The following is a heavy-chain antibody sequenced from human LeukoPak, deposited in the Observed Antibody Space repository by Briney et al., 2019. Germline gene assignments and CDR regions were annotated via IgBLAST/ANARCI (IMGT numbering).Heavy chain of an antibody. D-gene: IGHD1-14*01. V-gene: IGHV3-7*01. CDR2: IKQDGSEK. CDR3: ARVAGSSEHPDYYHYMDV. Sequence: GGSLRLSCAASGFTFSGYWMSWVRQAPGKGLEWVANIKQDGSEKYYVDSVKGRFTISRDNAKNSLYLQMNSLRAEDTAVYYCARVAGSSEHPDYYHYMDVWGIGTTVTVSS. J-gene: IGHJ6*03. CDR1: GFTFSGYW.